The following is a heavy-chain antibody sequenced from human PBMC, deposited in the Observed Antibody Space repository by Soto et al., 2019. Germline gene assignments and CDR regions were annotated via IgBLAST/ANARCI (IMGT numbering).Heavy chain of an antibody. V-gene: IGHV1-8*01. CDR3: ARERYYDYVWGSYRPPEYYFDY. J-gene: IGHJ4*02. CDR1: GYTFTSYD. Sequence: GASVKVSCKASGYTFTSYDINWVRQATGQGLEWMGWMNPDSGNTGYAQKFQGRVTMTRDTSISTAYMELSRLRSDDTAVYYCARERYYDYVWGSYRPPEYYFDYWGQGTLVTVSS. D-gene: IGHD3-16*02. CDR2: MNPDSGNT.